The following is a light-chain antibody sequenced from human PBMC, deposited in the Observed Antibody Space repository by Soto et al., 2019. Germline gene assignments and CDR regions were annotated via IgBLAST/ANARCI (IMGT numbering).Light chain of an antibody. V-gene: IGKV1-9*01. CDR1: QGISDY. CDR3: QQLNSYPFT. CDR2: AAS. J-gene: IGKJ3*01. Sequence: IPLTQSPASLSASVGDRVTITCRASQGISDYLAWYQQKPGKAPKLLIYAASILEIGVPSRFSGSGSGTACTLTISSLQPEDFATYYGQQLNSYPFTFGPGAKVDIK.